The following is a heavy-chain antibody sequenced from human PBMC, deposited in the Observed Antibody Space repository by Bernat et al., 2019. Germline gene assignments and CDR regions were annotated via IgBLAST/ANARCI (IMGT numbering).Heavy chain of an antibody. Sequence: QVQLQQWGAGLLKPSETLSLTCAVYGGSFSDYYWSWIRQPPGKGLEWIGEINHSGSANYNPSLKSRVTISVDTSKNQFSLRLTSGTTADTAVYYCARGGGVVIARPSNWFDPWGQGTLVPVSS. CDR1: GGSFSDYY. CDR2: INHSGSA. J-gene: IGHJ5*01. V-gene: IGHV4-34*02. CDR3: ARGGGVVIARPSNWFDP. D-gene: IGHD2-21*01.